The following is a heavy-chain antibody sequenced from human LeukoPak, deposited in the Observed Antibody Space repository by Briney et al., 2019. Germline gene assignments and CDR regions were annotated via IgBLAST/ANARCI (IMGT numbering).Heavy chain of an antibody. J-gene: IGHJ4*02. CDR2: IYYSGSN. V-gene: IGHV4-59*08. Sequence: SETLSLTCTVSGGSISSYYWSWIRQPPGEGLEWIGYIYYSGSNNYNPSLKRRVTISVATSKNQFSLKLRSVTAAGTAVYYCARGRGAELDYWGQGRLVTVSS. CDR1: GGSISSYY. CDR3: ARGRGAELDY. D-gene: IGHD3-10*01.